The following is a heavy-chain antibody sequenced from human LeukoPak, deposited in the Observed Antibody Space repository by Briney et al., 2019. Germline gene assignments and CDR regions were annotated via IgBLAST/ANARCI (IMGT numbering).Heavy chain of an antibody. CDR1: GYSFTTYW. D-gene: IGHD6-13*01. CDR2: IHSGDSNT. V-gene: IGHV5-51*01. CDR3: GGYPPGHYGMDV. Sequence: GESLKISCQGSGYSFTTYWIGWVRQMPGKGLEWMGIIHSGDSNTRYSPSFQGQVTISVDKSISTAYLQWSSLKASDTAMYYCGGYPPGHYGMDVWGQGTTVTVSS. J-gene: IGHJ6*02.